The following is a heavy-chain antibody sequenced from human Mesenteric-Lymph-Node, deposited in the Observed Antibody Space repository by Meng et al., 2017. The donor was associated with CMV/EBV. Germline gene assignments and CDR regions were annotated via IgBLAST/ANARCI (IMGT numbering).Heavy chain of an antibody. CDR1: GYTFTGYY. CDR3: AREGGIAAALLDY. J-gene: IGHJ4*02. CDR2: INPNSGGT. Sequence: ASVKVSCKASGYTFTGYYMHWVRQAPGQGLEWMGWINPNSGGTNYAQKFQGRVTMTRDMSISTAYMELSRLRSDDTAVYYCAREGGIAAALLDYWGQGTLVTVSS. V-gene: IGHV1-2*02. D-gene: IGHD6-13*01.